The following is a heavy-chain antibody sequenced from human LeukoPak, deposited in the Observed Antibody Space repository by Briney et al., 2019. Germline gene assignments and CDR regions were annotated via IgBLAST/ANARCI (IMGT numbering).Heavy chain of an antibody. J-gene: IGHJ4*02. D-gene: IGHD3-10*01. CDR1: GFTFSAYW. CDR3: VSFSYSDY. V-gene: IGHV3-7*01. CDR2: IKQDGSEK. Sequence: GGSLRLSCAASGFTFSAYWMNWVRQAPGKGLEWVANIKQDGSEKYYVDSVKGRFTISRDNAKNSLYLQMNSLRAEDTAVYYCVSFSYSDYWGQGTLVTVSS.